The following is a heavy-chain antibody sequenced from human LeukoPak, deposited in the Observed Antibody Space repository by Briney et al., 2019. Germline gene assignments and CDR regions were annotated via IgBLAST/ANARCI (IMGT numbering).Heavy chain of an antibody. Sequence: AGGSLRLSCAASGFTFSSYGMHWVRQAPGKGLEWVAVISYDGSNKYYADSVKGRFTISRDNSKNTLYLQMNSLRAEDTAVYYCAKDEQNDYGSGDYWGQGTLVTVSS. CDR3: AKDEQNDYGSGDY. CDR2: ISYDGSNK. D-gene: IGHD3-10*01. V-gene: IGHV3-30*18. J-gene: IGHJ4*02. CDR1: GFTFSSYG.